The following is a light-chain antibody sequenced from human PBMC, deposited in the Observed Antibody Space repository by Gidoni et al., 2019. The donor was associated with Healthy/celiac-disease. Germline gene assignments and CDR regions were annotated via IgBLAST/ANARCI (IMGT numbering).Light chain of an antibody. J-gene: IGKJ1*01. CDR1: QSVSSN. Sequence: EIVMTQSPATLSASPGERATFSSRARQSVSSNLAWYQLKPGQAPRLLIYGAYTRATGISARFSGSGSWREFTLTISSLQSEDFAVYYCQQYNNWPPWTFGQGTKVEIK. V-gene: IGKV3-15*01. CDR2: GAY. CDR3: QQYNNWPPWT.